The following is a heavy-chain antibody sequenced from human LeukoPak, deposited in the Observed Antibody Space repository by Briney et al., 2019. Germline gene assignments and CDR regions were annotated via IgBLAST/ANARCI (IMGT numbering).Heavy chain of an antibody. CDR3: AKILYSSNIDY. Sequence: SETLSLTCSLSGGFISISTHYWGWIRQTPGKGLEWIGSVFYSGTTYFNPSLNGRLTISVDTSKNQFSLKLRSVTAADTAVYYCAKILYSSNIDYWGQGTLVTVSS. CDR1: GGFISISTHY. V-gene: IGHV4-39*01. CDR2: VFYSGTT. D-gene: IGHD6-19*01. J-gene: IGHJ4*02.